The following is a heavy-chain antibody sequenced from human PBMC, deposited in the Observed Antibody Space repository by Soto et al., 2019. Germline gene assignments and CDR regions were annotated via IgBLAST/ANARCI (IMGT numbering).Heavy chain of an antibody. J-gene: IGHJ4*02. CDR2: IYPGDSET. CDR3: ARTYYYSLGSYYVPDY. Sequence: GESLKISCKGSGYNFATYWIGWVRQMPGKGLEWMGIIYPGDSETRYSPSFQGQVTISADKSISTAYLQWSSLEASDTAMYYSARTYYYSLGSYYVPDYWGPGALVNVLL. V-gene: IGHV5-51*01. CDR1: GYNFATYW. D-gene: IGHD3-10*01.